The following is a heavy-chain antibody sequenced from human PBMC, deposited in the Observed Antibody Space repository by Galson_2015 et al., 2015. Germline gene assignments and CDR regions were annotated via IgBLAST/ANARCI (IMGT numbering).Heavy chain of an antibody. CDR3: ARDSHSKERADH. Sequence: SLRLSCAGSGFTVSTDYMSWVRQAPGEGLEWVSTIYGADTAHYADSVKGRFTISRDTFQNTLYLQMNSLTVEDTAVYFCARDSHSKERADHWGRGTLVTVSS. D-gene: IGHD4-11*01. CDR2: IYGADTA. CDR1: GFTVSTDY. V-gene: IGHV3-53*01. J-gene: IGHJ4*02.